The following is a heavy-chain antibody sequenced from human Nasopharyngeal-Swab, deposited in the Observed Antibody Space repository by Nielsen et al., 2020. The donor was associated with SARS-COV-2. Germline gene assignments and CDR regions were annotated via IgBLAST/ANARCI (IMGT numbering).Heavy chain of an antibody. V-gene: IGHV3-21*01. J-gene: IGHJ4*02. CDR3: ARDEAMVRGVIVFDY. CDR2: ISSSSSYI. Sequence: WIRQPPGKGLEWVSSISSSSSYIYYADSVKGRFTISRDNAKNSLYLQMNSLRAEDTAVYYCARDEAMVRGVIVFDYWAREPWSPSPQ. D-gene: IGHD3-10*01.